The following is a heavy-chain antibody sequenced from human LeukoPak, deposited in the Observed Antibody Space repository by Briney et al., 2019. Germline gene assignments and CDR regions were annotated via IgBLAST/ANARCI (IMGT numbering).Heavy chain of an antibody. CDR1: GFTFSSYA. CDR3: ARVQGSSGWYIFDY. D-gene: IGHD6-19*01. V-gene: IGHV3-30*04. Sequence: PGGSLRLSCAASGFTFSSYAMHWVRQAPGKGLEWVAVISYDGSNKYYADSVKGRFTISRDNSKNTLYLQMNSLRAEDTAVYYCARVQGSSGWYIFDYWGQGTLVTVSS. CDR2: ISYDGSNK. J-gene: IGHJ4*02.